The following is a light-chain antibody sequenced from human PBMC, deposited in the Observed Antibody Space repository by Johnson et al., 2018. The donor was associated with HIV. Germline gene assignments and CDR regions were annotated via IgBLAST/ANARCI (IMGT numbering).Light chain of an antibody. V-gene: IGLV1-51*01. CDR2: DNN. CDR3: GTWDSSLSGV. J-gene: IGLJ1*01. CDR1: SSNIGNNY. Sequence: QAVLTQPPSVSAAPGQKVTISCSGSSSNIGNNYVSWYQQVPGAAPKLLIYDNNRRPSGIPDRFSGSKSGTSDTLGITGLQTGDEADYYCGTWDSSLSGVFGTGTKVTVL.